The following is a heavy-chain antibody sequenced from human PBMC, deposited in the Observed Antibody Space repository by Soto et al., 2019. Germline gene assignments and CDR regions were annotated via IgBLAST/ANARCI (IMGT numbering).Heavy chain of an antibody. Sequence: EVQLVETGGGLIQPGGSLRLSCAASGFTVSSNYMSWVRQAPGKGLEWVSVIYSGGSTYYADSVKGRFTISRDNSKNTLYLQMNSLRAEDTAVYYCARKPRGLGGVVDVWGQGTTVTVSS. D-gene: IGHD3-16*01. V-gene: IGHV3-53*02. CDR2: IYSGGST. CDR1: GFTVSSNY. J-gene: IGHJ6*02. CDR3: ARKPRGLGGVVDV.